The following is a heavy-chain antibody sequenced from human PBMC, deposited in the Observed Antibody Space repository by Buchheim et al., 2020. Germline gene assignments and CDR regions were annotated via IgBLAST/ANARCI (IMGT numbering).Heavy chain of an antibody. D-gene: IGHD6-19*01. CDR2: INHSGST. J-gene: IGHJ4*02. Sequence: QVQLQQWGAGLLKPSETLSLTCAVYGGSFSGYYWSWIRQPPGKGLEWIGEINHSGSTNYNPPLKSRVSISVDTSKNQFSLKLSSVTAADTAVYYCARLHDPRGYSSGWYGFWGQGTL. V-gene: IGHV4-34*01. CDR1: GGSFSGYY. CDR3: ARLHDPRGYSSGWYGF.